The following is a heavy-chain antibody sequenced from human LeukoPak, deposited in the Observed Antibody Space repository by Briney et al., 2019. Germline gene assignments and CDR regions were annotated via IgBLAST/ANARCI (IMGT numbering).Heavy chain of an antibody. J-gene: IGHJ1*01. CDR3: AKDGARYYYDSSGYHKPAEYFQH. Sequence: PGGSLRLSCAASGFTFSSYAMSWVRQAPGKGLEWVSAISGSGGSTYYADSVKGRFAISRDNSKNTLYLQMNSLRAEDTAVYYCAKDGARYYYDSSGYHKPAEYFQHWGQGTLVTVSS. CDR1: GFTFSSYA. V-gene: IGHV3-23*01. CDR2: ISGSGGST. D-gene: IGHD3-22*01.